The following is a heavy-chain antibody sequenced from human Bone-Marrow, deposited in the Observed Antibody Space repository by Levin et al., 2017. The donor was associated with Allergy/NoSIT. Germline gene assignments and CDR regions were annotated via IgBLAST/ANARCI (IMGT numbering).Heavy chain of an antibody. V-gene: IGHV1-69*01. J-gene: IGHJ6*02. D-gene: IGHD5/OR15-5a*01. CDR3: ARGVSMAYYYGMDV. Sequence: TTGGSLRLSCKASGGTFRRYAISWVRQAPGQGLEWMGGIIPLFGTINYAQKFQGRVTITADESTSTAYMELSSLRSEDTAVYYCARGVSMAYYYGMDVWGQGTTVTVSS. CDR2: IIPLFGTI. CDR1: GGTFRRYA.